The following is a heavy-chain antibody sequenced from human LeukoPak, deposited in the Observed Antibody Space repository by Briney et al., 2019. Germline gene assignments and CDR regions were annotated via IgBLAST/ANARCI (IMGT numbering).Heavy chain of an antibody. CDR3: ARDPPYYYDSSGKGWYFDY. CDR1: GFTFDDYG. D-gene: IGHD3-22*01. Sequence: PGGSLRLPCAASGFTFDDYGMSWVRQAPGKGLEWVSGINWNGGGTGYADSVKGRFTISRDNAKNSLYLQMNSLRAEDTALYYCARDPPYYYDSSGKGWYFDYWGQGTLVTVSS. V-gene: IGHV3-20*04. J-gene: IGHJ4*02. CDR2: INWNGGGT.